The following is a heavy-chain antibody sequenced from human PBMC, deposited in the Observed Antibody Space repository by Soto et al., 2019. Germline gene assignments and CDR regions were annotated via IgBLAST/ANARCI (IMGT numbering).Heavy chain of an antibody. J-gene: IGHJ4*02. CDR1: GFNFSTYG. V-gene: IGHV3-30*18. CDR2: ISYDGSHK. CDR3: AKSLVKTSSCPAD. D-gene: IGHD6-19*01. Sequence: HVQLVESGGGVVQPGRSLRLSCAVSGFNFSTYGMHWVRQAPGKGLEWVAVISYDGSHKAFADSVKGRIAISRDNSKNTLFLQMNSLIEEATAVYYCAKSLVKTSSCPADWGQGTLVTVSS.